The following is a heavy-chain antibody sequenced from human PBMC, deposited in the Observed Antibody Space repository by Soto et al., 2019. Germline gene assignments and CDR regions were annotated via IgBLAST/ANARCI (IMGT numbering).Heavy chain of an antibody. V-gene: IGHV3-23*01. CDR3: AKGVPGIAVAGTGYFQH. D-gene: IGHD6-19*01. J-gene: IGHJ1*01. CDR2: ISGSGDST. CDR1: GFTFSSYA. Sequence: GGSLRLSCAASGFTFSSYAMSWVRQAPGKGLEWVSGISGSGDSTYYADSVKGRFTISRDNSKNTLYLQMNSLRAEDSAVYYCAKGVPGIAVAGTGYFQHWGQGT.